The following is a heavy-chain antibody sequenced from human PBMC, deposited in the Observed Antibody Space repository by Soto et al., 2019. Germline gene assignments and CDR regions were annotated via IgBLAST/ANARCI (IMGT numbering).Heavy chain of an antibody. J-gene: IGHJ6*03. V-gene: IGHV6-1*01. CDR1: GDSVSSNSAA. CDR2: TYYRSKWYN. D-gene: IGHD6-19*01. Sequence: SQTLSLTCAISGDSVSSNSAAWNWIRQSPSRGLEWLGRTYYRSKWYNDYAVSVKSRITINPDTSKNQFSLQLNSVTPEDTAVYYCARSLGGSSSGWYGGLYYYYYTDVWGKGTTVTVSS. CDR3: ARSLGGSSSGWYGGLYYYYYTDV.